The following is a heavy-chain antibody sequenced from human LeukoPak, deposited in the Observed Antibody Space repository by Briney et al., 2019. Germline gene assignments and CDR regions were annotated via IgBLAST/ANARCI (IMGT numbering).Heavy chain of an antibody. D-gene: IGHD3-10*01. V-gene: IGHV4-34*01. Sequence: SETLSLTCAVYGGSFGGYYWSWIRQPPGKGLEWIGEINHSGSTIYNPSLKSRVTISVDTSKNQFSLKLSSVTAADTAVYYCAMCRGERPDDYWGQGTLVTVSS. CDR1: GGSFGGYY. CDR2: INHSGST. J-gene: IGHJ4*02. CDR3: AMCRGERPDDY.